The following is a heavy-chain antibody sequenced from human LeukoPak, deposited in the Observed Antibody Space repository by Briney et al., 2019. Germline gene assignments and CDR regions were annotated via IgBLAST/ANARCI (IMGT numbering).Heavy chain of an antibody. V-gene: IGHV1-3*03. CDR2: INAGNGNT. J-gene: IGHJ4*02. D-gene: IGHD3-10*01. CDR3: ARGPIWVTREYYFDY. CDR1: GYTFTSYA. Sequence: ASVKVSCKASGYTFTSYAMHWVRQAPGQRLEWMGWINAGNGNTKYSQEFQGRVTITRDTSASTAYMELSSLRSEGMAVYYCARGPIWVTREYYFDYWGQGTLVTVSS.